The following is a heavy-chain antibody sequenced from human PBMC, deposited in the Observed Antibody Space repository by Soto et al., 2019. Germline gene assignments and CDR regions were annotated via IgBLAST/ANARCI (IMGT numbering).Heavy chain of an antibody. J-gene: IGHJ5*01. CDR1: GDSISNLDYF. D-gene: IGHD7-27*01. CDR2: IYKSATT. Sequence: SETLSLTCSVSGDSISNLDYFWAWIRQPPGQALEYIGYIYKSATTYYNPSFESRVAISVDKSKSQFSLNVTSVTAADTAVYFCARGRYCLTGRCFPNWFDSWGQGALVTVSS. CDR3: ARGRYCLTGRCFPNWFDS. V-gene: IGHV4-30-4*01.